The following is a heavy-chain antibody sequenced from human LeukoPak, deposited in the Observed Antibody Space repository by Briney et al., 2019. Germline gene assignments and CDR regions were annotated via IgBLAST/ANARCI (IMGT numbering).Heavy chain of an antibody. V-gene: IGHV4-39*07. CDR3: ARAGGFSSGYYNNCIDT. J-gene: IGHJ5*02. Sequence: SETLSLTCTVSGASISTNSYYWGWIRQPPGKGLEWIGSIYYSGSTYYNPSLKSRVTISIDTSKNQFSLRLSSVTAADTAVYYCARAGGFSSGYYNNCIDTWVQGTLITVSS. CDR1: GASISTNSYY. CDR2: IYYSGST. D-gene: IGHD3-22*01.